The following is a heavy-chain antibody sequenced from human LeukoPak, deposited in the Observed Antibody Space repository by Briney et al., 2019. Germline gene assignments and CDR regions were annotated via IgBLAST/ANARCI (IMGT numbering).Heavy chain of an antibody. V-gene: IGHV3-23*01. CDR3: GKDPNGNFIGAFDF. CDR1: GFTFSSYA. D-gene: IGHD4-23*01. CDR2: ISDSGGST. Sequence: QSGGSLRLSCAASGFTFSSYAMSWVRQAPGKGLEWVSSISDSGGSTYYADSVKGRFTVSRDNSKNTLYLQMSSLRADDTAVYYCGKDPNGNFIGAFDFRGQGTMVTVSS. J-gene: IGHJ3*01.